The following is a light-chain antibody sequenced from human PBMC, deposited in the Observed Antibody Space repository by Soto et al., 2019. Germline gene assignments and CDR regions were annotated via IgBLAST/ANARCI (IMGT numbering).Light chain of an antibody. V-gene: IGLV2-14*01. CDR1: SSDIGVYNY. Sequence: QSVLTQPASVSGSPGQSITISCTGTSSDIGVYNYVSWYQQHPGKAPKLVICEVSNRPSGVSNRFSGSKSGNTASLTISGLQAEDEADYYCSSYTSSSTLVFGTGTKLTVL. CDR2: EVS. CDR3: SSYTSSSTLV. J-gene: IGLJ1*01.